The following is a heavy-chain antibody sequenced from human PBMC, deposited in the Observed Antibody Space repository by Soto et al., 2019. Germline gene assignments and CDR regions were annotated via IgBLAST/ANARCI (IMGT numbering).Heavy chain of an antibody. V-gene: IGHV3-30*18. CDR3: AKDFQSIAAASFYYYYYGMDV. J-gene: IGHJ6*02. Sequence: QVQLVESGGGVVQPGRSLRLSCAASGFTFSSYGMHWVRQAPGKGLEWVAVISYDGSNKYYADSVKGRFTISRDNSKNPLPLRXNSLRAEDTAVYYCAKDFQSIAAASFYYYYYGMDVWGQGTTVTVSS. CDR1: GFTFSSYG. CDR2: ISYDGSNK. D-gene: IGHD6-13*01.